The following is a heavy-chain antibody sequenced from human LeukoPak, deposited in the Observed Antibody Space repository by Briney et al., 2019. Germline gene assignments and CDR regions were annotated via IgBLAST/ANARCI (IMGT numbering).Heavy chain of an antibody. D-gene: IGHD4-17*01. V-gene: IGHV3-23*01. CDR1: GFTFSSYA. Sequence: PGGSLRLSCAASGFTFSSYAMNWVRQAPGKGLEWGSAISGSGDSAYYADSVKGRFTISRDNSKNTLYLQMNSLRAEDTAVYYCAKYWGAYGDYRGRYMDVWGKGTTVTVSS. CDR3: AKYWGAYGDYRGRYMDV. CDR2: ISGSGDSA. J-gene: IGHJ6*03.